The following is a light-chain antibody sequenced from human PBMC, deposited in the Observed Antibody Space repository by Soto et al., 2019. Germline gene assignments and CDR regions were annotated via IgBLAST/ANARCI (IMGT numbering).Light chain of an antibody. V-gene: IGLV1-47*01. CDR3: AVWDNSLNGVS. CDR2: RND. J-gene: IGLJ2*01. CDR1: NSNMGRNY. Sequence: QSVLTQTPSASGTPGQSVTISCSGSNSNMGRNYVYWYQQVPGTAPKLLMYRNDVRPSGVPDRFTGYKSGTSASLAISGLRSEDEADYYCAVWDNSLNGVSFGGGTKLTV.